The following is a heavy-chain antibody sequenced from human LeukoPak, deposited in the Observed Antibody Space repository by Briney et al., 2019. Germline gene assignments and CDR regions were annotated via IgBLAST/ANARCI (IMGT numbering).Heavy chain of an antibody. CDR1: GGSFSGYY. D-gene: IGHD1-26*01. Sequence: SETLSLTCAVYGGSFSGYYWSWIRQPPGKGLEWIGEINHSGSTNYNPSLKSRVTISVDTSKNQFSLKLSSVTAADTAVYYCARGITIVGATRAYFDYWGQGTLVTVSS. CDR2: INHSGST. CDR3: ARGITIVGATRAYFDY. V-gene: IGHV4-34*01. J-gene: IGHJ4*02.